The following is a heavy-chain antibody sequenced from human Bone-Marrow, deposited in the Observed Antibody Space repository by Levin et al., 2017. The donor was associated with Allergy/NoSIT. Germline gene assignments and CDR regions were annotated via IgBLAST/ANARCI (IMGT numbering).Heavy chain of an antibody. CDR3: ARQAGYSSRRFDP. V-gene: IGHV5-51*01. J-gene: IGHJ5*02. D-gene: IGHD6-13*01. CDR1: GYRFSTYY. Sequence: GESLKISCKASGYRFSTYYIAWVRQVPGKGLEWMGLIFPDDSDTIYSPSFQGQVTISVDKSVNTAYLQWKSLKPSDTAIYYCARQAGYSSRRFDPWGRGTLVTVSS. CDR2: IFPDDSDT.